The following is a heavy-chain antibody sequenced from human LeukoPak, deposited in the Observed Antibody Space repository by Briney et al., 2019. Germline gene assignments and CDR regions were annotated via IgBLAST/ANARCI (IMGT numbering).Heavy chain of an antibody. CDR1: GYRFTTYW. CDR2: IYPGDSDT. CDR3: ARQPNYYDSRGYLSHAFDI. J-gene: IGHJ3*02. V-gene: IGHV5-51*01. D-gene: IGHD3-22*01. Sequence: GESLKISCKGSGYRFTTYWIGWVCQMPGKGLEWMGIIYPGDSDTRYSPSFQGQVTISADKSITTAYLQWSSLKASDTAMYYCARQPNYYDSRGYLSHAFDIWGQGTMLTVSS.